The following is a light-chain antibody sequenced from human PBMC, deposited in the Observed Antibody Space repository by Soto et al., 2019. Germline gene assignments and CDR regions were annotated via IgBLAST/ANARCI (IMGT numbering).Light chain of an antibody. V-gene: IGKV1-5*01. CDR1: QSISCW. CDR3: QQYNSYRALT. J-gene: IGKJ4*01. Sequence: IQMTQSPSTLSASVGDRVTITCRASQSISCWLALYQQKPGKAPKRLIYDASSLEIGVPSRFSGSGSGTEFTLPISSLQPDDFATYYCQQYNSYRALTFGGGTKVEIK. CDR2: DAS.